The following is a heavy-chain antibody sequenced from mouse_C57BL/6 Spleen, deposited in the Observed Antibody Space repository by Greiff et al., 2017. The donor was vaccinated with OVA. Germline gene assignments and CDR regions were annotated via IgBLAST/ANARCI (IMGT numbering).Heavy chain of an antibody. CDR1: GYTFTSYW. D-gene: IGHD2-4*01. CDR2: IDPSDSYT. Sequence: QVQLQQPGAELVMPGASVKLSCKASGYTFTSYWMHWVKQRPGQGLEWIGEIDPSDSYTNYNQKFKGKSTLTVDKSSSTAYMQLSSLTSEDSAVYYCARGVNYDYERWFAYWGQGTLVTVSA. V-gene: IGHV1-69*01. J-gene: IGHJ3*01. CDR3: ARGVNYDYERWFAY.